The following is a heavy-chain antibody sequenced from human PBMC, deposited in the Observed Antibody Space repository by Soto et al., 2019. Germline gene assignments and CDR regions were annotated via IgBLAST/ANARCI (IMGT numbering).Heavy chain of an antibody. CDR2: IYYSGST. V-gene: IGHV4-31*03. CDR3: ARNDILTGYPHAFDI. CDR1: GGSISSGGYY. D-gene: IGHD3-9*01. J-gene: IGHJ3*02. Sequence: SETLSLTCTVSGGSISSGGYYWSWIRQHPGKGLEWIGYIYYSGSTYYNPPLKSRVTISVDTSKNQFSLKLSSVTAADTAVYYCARNDILTGYPHAFDIWGQGTMVTVS.